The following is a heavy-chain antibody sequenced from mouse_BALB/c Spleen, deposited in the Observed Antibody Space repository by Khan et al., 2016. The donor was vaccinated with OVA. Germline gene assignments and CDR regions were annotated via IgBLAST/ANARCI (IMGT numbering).Heavy chain of an antibody. D-gene: IGHD1-1*01. CDR1: GFTFSSYG. Sequence: EVELVESGGDLVKPGGSLKLSCAASGFTFSSYGMSWVRQTPDKRLEWVATISSGGRYTYYPDSVKGRFTISRDNAKNTLYLQMSSLKSEDTAMYYCVRDNYYCSRSFDYWGQGTTLTVSS. CDR2: ISSGGRYT. CDR3: VRDNYYCSRSFDY. J-gene: IGHJ2*01. V-gene: IGHV5-6*01.